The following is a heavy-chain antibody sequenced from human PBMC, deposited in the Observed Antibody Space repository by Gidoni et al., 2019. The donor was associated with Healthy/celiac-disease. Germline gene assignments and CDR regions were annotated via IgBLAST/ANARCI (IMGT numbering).Heavy chain of an antibody. J-gene: IGHJ4*02. D-gene: IGHD6-13*01. CDR3: ARDIAAAGIDY. V-gene: IGHV3-11*06. CDR2: ISSSSSYT. CDR1: GFTFSDYY. Sequence: QVQLVESGGGLVKPGGSLRLSCAASGFTFSDYYMSWIRQAPGKGLEWVSYISSSSSYTNYADSVKGRFTISRDNTKNSLYLQMNSLRAEDTAVYYCARDIAAAGIDYWGQGTLVTVSS.